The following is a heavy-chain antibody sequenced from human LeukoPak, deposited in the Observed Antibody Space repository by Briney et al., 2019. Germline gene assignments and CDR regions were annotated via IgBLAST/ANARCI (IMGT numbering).Heavy chain of an antibody. CDR3: ARVEYYYDSSGYYHY. D-gene: IGHD3-22*01. J-gene: IGHJ4*02. V-gene: IGHV1-2*02. CDR1: GYTFIAYY. CDR2: INPNSGGT. Sequence: ASVKVSCKASGYTFIAYYMHWVRQAPGQGLEWMGWINPNSGGTNYAQKFRGRVTMTRDTSISTAYMELSRLRSDDTAVYYCARVEYYYDSSGYYHYWGQGTLVTVSS.